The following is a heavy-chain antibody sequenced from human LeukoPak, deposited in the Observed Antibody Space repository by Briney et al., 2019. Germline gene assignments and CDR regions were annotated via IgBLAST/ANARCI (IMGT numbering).Heavy chain of an antibody. Sequence: GRSLRLSCAASGFTFDDYALHWVRQAPRNGLGWVSGISWNIGSIGYADSLKGRFTISRDNAKNSLYLQMSSLRAEDTALYYWAKGKVVVVSSPFDYWGQGTLVTVS. CDR1: GFTFDDYA. J-gene: IGHJ4*02. CDR2: ISWNIGSI. CDR3: AKGKVVVVSSPFDY. V-gene: IGHV3-9*01. D-gene: IGHD3-22*01.